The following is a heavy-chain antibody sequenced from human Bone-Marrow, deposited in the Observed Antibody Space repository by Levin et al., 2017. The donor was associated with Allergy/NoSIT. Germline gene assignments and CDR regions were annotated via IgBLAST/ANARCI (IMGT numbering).Heavy chain of an antibody. CDR3: TKDHGEAWTGYYIGYYFDP. V-gene: IGHV3-9*01. CDR2: ISWNSRSI. Sequence: GGSLRLSCAASGFKFDDYAMHWVRQIPGKALEWVSSISWNSRSIGYADSVRGRFTISRDNARRSLYLQMDSLRPEDTAFYYCTKDHGEAWTGYYIGYYFDPWGPGTLVTVSS. D-gene: IGHD3/OR15-3a*01. CDR1: GFKFDDYA. J-gene: IGHJ5*02.